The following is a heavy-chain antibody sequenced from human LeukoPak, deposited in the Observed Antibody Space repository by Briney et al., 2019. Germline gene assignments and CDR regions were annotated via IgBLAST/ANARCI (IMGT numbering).Heavy chain of an antibody. J-gene: IGHJ5*02. V-gene: IGHV1-2*02. CDR2: INPNSGGT. CDR1: GYAFTTQY. Sequence: ASVKVSCKASGYAFTTQYIHWVRQAPGQGLEWMGWINPNSGGTNYAQKFLGRVTMTRDTFISTAYMDLSRLKSDDTAVYYCARGWGYDSRGQNWLDPWGQGTLVIVSS. CDR3: ARGWGYDSRGQNWLDP. D-gene: IGHD3-22*01.